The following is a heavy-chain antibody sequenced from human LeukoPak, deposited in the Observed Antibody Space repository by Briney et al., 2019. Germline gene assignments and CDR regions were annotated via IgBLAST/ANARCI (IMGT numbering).Heavy chain of an antibody. D-gene: IGHD6-19*01. CDR1: GFTFDDYA. V-gene: IGHV3-9*01. CDR3: AKSQVAVATEGSFDC. CDR2: ISWNSGSI. Sequence: PGGSLRLSCAASGFTFDDYAMHWVRQAPGKGLEWVSGISWNSGSIGYADSVKGRFTISRDNAKNSLYLQMNSLRAEDAALYYCAKSQVAVATEGSFDCWGQGTLVTVSS. J-gene: IGHJ4*02.